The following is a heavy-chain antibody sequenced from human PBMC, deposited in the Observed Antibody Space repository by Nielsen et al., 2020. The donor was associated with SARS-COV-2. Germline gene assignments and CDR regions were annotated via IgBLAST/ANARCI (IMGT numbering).Heavy chain of an antibody. J-gene: IGHJ6*02. D-gene: IGHD6-6*01. Sequence: SCTVSGGSISSGGYYWSWIRQHPGKGLEWIGYIYYSGSTYYNPSLKSRVTISVDTSKNQFSLKLSSVTAADTAVYYCAVEYSSSSGHYYYGMDVWGQGTTVTVSS. CDR2: IYYSGST. CDR1: GGSISSGGYY. CDR3: AVEYSSSSGHYYYGMDV. V-gene: IGHV4-31*02.